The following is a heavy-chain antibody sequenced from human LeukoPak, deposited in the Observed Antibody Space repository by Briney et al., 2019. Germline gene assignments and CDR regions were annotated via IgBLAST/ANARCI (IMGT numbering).Heavy chain of an antibody. J-gene: IGHJ4*02. Sequence: SGGSLRLSCAASGFTFDDYAMHWVRQAPGKGLEWVSGINWNSRSICYADSVKGRFTISGDSAKNSLYLQMNSLRAEDTALYYCAKGRGDIVATIDYWGQGTLVTVSS. D-gene: IGHD5-12*01. CDR2: INWNSRSI. CDR1: GFTFDDYA. CDR3: AKGRGDIVATIDY. V-gene: IGHV3-9*01.